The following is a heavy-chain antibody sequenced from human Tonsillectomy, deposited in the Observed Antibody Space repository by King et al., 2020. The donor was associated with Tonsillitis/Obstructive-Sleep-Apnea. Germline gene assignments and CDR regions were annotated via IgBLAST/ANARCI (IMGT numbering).Heavy chain of an antibody. CDR1: GFTFSNYA. J-gene: IGHJ4*02. V-gene: IGHV3-23*04. CDR3: AKMLGVVVGPAVMAFDY. D-gene: IGHD2-15*01. CDR2: ISGSGSST. Sequence: VQLVESGGGLVQPGGSLRLSCAASGFTFSNYAMSWVRQAPGKGLEWVSGISGSGSSTYYADSVKGRFTISRDNSKNTLYLQMNSLRAEDTAVFYCAKMLGVVVGPAVMAFDYGGQGPLFTVPS.